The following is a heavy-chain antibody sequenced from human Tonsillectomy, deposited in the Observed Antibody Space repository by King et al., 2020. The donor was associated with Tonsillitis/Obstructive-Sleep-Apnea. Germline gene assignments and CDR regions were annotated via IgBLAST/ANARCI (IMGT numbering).Heavy chain of an antibody. CDR3: ARVHCSSTSCYPDY. V-gene: IGHV1-69*01. D-gene: IGHD2-2*01. Sequence: QLGQSGAEVKKPGSSVKVSCKASGGTFSSYASSWVRQAPGQGLEWMGGIIPIFVTANYAQKFQGRVTITADDSTRAAYMELSSLRSEDTAVYYCARVHCSSTSCYPDYWGQGTLVTVSS. CDR2: IIPIFVTA. J-gene: IGHJ4*02. CDR1: GGTFSSYA.